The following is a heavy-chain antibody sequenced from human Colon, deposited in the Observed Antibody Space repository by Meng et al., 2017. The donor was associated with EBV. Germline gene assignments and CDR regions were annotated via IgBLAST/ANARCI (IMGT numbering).Heavy chain of an antibody. CDR1: GDSISSDDYY. CDR3: ARVTGKIYYDGSGYPEAFDY. J-gene: IGHJ4*02. D-gene: IGHD3-22*01. V-gene: IGHV4-30-4*01. Sequence: QVQLQESGPGLVKPSQTLSLTCTVSGDSISSDDYYRSWVRQPPGKGLEWIGYIYYSGSRYYNPSLKSRVTISVDTSKNQFSLKLSSVTAADTAVYYCARVTGKIYYDGSGYPEAFDYWGQGTLVTVSS. CDR2: IYYSGSR.